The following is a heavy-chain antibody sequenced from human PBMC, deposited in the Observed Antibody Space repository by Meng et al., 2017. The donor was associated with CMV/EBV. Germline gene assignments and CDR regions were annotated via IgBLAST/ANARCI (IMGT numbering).Heavy chain of an antibody. V-gene: IGHV1-69*05. D-gene: IGHD3-3*01. Sequence: SVKVSCKASGGTFSSYAISWVRQAPGQGLEWMGGIIPIFGTANYAQKFQGRVTITTDESTSTAYMELSSLRSEDTAVYYCARGPHYDFWSGYEGGMDVWGQGTTVTSP. CDR1: GGTFSSYA. J-gene: IGHJ6*02. CDR2: IIPIFGTA. CDR3: ARGPHYDFWSGYEGGMDV.